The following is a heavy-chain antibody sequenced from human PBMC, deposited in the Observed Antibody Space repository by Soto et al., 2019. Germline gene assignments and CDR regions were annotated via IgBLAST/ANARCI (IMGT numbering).Heavy chain of an antibody. J-gene: IGHJ4*02. CDR3: ARSRAAAGNRYFDY. Sequence: SETLSLTCAFYGGSFIGYYWSWIRQPPGKGLEWIGEINHSGSTNYNPSLKSRVTISVDTSKNQFSLKLSSVTAADTAVYYCARSRAAAGNRYFDYWGQGTLVTVSS. D-gene: IGHD6-13*01. V-gene: IGHV4-34*01. CDR1: GGSFIGYY. CDR2: INHSGST.